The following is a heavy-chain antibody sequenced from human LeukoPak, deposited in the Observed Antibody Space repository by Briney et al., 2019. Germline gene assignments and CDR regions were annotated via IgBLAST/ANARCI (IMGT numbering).Heavy chain of an antibody. J-gene: IGHJ4*02. D-gene: IGHD3-10*01. CDR3: ATVSTTMVRELTYPLYYFDY. CDR1: GGSMSSNSW. CDR2: IYHSGNT. Sequence: SETLSLTCVVSGGSMSSNSWWSWVRQSPGKGLEWIGEIYHSGNTNYNPSLKSRVTISVDKSKNQFSLRLNSMTAADTAIYYYATVSTTMVRELTYPLYYFDYWGQGTLVTLSS. V-gene: IGHV4/OR15-8*02.